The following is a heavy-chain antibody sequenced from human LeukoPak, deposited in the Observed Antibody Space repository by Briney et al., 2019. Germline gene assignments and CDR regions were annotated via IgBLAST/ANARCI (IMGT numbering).Heavy chain of an antibody. V-gene: IGHV4-59*01. CDR3: ARVEWFGESDDAFDI. Sequence: SETLSLTCTVSGGSISSYYWSWIRQPPGKRLEWIGYIYYSGSTNYNPSLKSRVTISVDTSKNQFSLKLSSVTAADTAEYYCARVEWFGESDDAFDIWGQGTMVTVSS. J-gene: IGHJ3*02. D-gene: IGHD3-10*01. CDR1: GGSISSYY. CDR2: IYYSGST.